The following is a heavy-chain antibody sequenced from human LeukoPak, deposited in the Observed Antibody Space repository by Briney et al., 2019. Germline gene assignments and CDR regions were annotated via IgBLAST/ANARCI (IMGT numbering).Heavy chain of an antibody. Sequence: SETLSLTCTVSGGSVSSYFWSWIRQPAGRGLEWIGHIDTSGSTNYNPSLKSRVTMSVDTSRNQFSLKLSSVTAADTAVYYCAGDRGYSGSFYWGQGTLVTVSP. CDR2: IDTSGST. V-gene: IGHV4-4*07. D-gene: IGHD1-26*01. CDR3: AGDRGYSGSFY. CDR1: GGSVSSYF. J-gene: IGHJ4*02.